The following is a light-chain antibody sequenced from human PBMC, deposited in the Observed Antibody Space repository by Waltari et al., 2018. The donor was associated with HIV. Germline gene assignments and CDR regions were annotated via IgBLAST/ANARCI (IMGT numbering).Light chain of an antibody. CDR1: QTVSGF. J-gene: IGKJ3*01. V-gene: IGKV1-39*01. Sequence: DIQVTQSPLSLSASVGDKVSITCRTSQTVSGFLPWFQQKPGNAPKLLISGASSLQNGGPSRFSGSGSGTDFTLTISSLQPYDFATYYCLQSRSTPLTFGPGTKVEI. CDR2: GAS. CDR3: LQSRSTPLT.